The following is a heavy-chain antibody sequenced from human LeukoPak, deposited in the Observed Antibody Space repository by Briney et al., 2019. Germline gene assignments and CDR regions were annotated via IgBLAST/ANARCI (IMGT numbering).Heavy chain of an antibody. D-gene: IGHD3-22*01. CDR3: ARGSGGYYSRVDY. CDR1: GFTFSSYG. CDR2: ISYDGSNK. J-gene: IGHJ4*02. V-gene: IGHV3-30*03. Sequence: GGSLRLSCAASGFTFSSYGMHWVRQAPGKGLEWVAVISYDGSNKYYADSVKGRFTISRDNSKNTLYLQMNSLRAEDTAVYYCARGSGGYYSRVDYWGQGTLVTVSS.